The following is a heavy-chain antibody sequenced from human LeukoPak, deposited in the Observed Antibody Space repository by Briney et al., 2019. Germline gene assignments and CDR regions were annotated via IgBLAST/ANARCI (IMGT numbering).Heavy chain of an antibody. CDR3: ARGPNSNWSGLDF. V-gene: IGHV3-74*01. Sequence: GGSLRLSCTASGFSFSGHWMHWARQLPGKGLVWVSRISPTGSTTSYADSVKGRFIVSRDNAKNTLYLQVNNLRAEDTAVYYCARGPNSNWSGLDFWGQGTLLTVSS. D-gene: IGHD6-6*01. CDR1: GFSFSGHW. J-gene: IGHJ4*02. CDR2: ISPTGSTT.